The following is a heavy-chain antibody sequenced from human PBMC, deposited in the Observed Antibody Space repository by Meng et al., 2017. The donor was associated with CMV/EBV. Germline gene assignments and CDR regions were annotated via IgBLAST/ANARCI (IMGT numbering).Heavy chain of an antibody. J-gene: IGHJ4*02. D-gene: IGHD2-2*01. Sequence: SETLSLTCTVSGGSTSSSSYYWGWIRQPPGKGLEWIGSIYYSGSTYYNPSLKSRVTISVDTSKNQFSLKLSSVTAADTAVYYCASDLRSCSSTSCYARGKLFDYWGQGTLVTVAS. V-gene: IGHV4-39*07. CDR1: GGSTSSSSYY. CDR2: IYYSGST. CDR3: ASDLRSCSSTSCYARGKLFDY.